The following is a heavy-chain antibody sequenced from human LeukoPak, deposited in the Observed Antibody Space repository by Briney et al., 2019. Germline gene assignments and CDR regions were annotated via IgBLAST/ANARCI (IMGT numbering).Heavy chain of an antibody. CDR2: ISWNSGSI. Sequence: GGSLRLSCAASGFTFDDYAMHWVRQAPGKGLEWVSGISWNSGSIGYADSVMGRFTISRDNAKNSLYLQMNSLRAEDMALYYCAKASGYCSSTSCYTGFDYWGQGTLVTVSS. J-gene: IGHJ4*02. CDR1: GFTFDDYA. CDR3: AKASGYCSSTSCYTGFDY. V-gene: IGHV3-9*03. D-gene: IGHD2-2*02.